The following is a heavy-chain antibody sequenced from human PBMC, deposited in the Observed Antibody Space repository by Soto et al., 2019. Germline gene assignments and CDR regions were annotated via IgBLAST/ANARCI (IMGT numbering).Heavy chain of an antibody. CDR2: ISAYNGNT. D-gene: IGHD2-2*03. V-gene: IGHV1-18*01. J-gene: IGHJ6*02. CDR3: ARDGYCISTSCYRLSYYYYGMDV. CDR1: GYTFTSYG. Sequence: QVQLVQSGAEVKKPGASVKVSCKASGYTFTSYGISWVRQAPGQGLEWMGWISAYNGNTNYAQKLQGSVTMTTDTSTSTAYIELRSLRSDDTAVYDRARDGYCISTSCYRLSYYYYGMDVWGQGTTVTVSS.